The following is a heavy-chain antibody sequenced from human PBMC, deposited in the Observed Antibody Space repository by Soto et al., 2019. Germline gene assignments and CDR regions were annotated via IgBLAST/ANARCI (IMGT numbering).Heavy chain of an antibody. CDR3: AKDGPPAISAEYYYYYGIDV. Sequence: GGFLRLSFAASGFAFRSSGMDWVGQSPGKGLEGVEVISYDGSNKYDADSTKGRFTIARDNTKTALYLKSTSLRAEDTAVYYCAKDGPPAISAEYYYYYGIDVWGQGTTVTVSS. J-gene: IGHJ6*02. V-gene: IGHV3-30*18. CDR2: ISYDGSNK. CDR1: GFAFRSSG. D-gene: IGHD2-2*01.